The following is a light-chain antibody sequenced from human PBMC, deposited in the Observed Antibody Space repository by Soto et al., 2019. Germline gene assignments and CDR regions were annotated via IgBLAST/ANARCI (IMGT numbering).Light chain of an antibody. V-gene: IGLV2-11*01. J-gene: IGLJ2*01. CDR2: EVS. CDR3: SSYTTNKTLL. Sequence: QSALTQPRSVSGSPGQSVTISCTGTSSDVGGYDYVSWYQQHPGKAPKLIFYEVSNRPPGLSDRFSGSKSGTTASLTISGLQAEDEADYFCSSYTTNKTLLFGGGTK. CDR1: SSDVGGYDY.